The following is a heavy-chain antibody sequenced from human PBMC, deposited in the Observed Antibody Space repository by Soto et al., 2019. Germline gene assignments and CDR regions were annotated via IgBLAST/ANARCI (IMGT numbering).Heavy chain of an antibody. D-gene: IGHD2-15*01. CDR2: INPNSGGT. J-gene: IGHJ5*02. CDR1: GYTFTGYY. CDR3: ARERYCSGGSCYSSRSHWFDP. V-gene: IGHV1-2*04. Sequence: ASVKVSCKASGYTFTGYYMHWVRQAPGQGLEWMGWINPNSGGTNYAQKFQGWVTMTRDTSISTAYMELSRLRSDDTAVYYCARERYCSGGSCYSSRSHWFDPCGQGTLVTVSS.